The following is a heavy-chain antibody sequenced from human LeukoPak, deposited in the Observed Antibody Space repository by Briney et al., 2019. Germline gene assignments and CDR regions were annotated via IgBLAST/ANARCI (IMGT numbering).Heavy chain of an antibody. CDR3: ARDGRFAAYEPDY. Sequence: ASVKVSCKASGYTFTTYNMHWVRQAPGQGLEWVGWISAYDGNTNYAQKFQGRVTMTTDTSTSTAHMELRSLRYDDTAVYYCARDGRFAAYEPDYWGQGTLVTVSS. J-gene: IGHJ4*02. D-gene: IGHD1-26*01. CDR1: GYTFTTYN. CDR2: ISAYDGNT. V-gene: IGHV1-18*01.